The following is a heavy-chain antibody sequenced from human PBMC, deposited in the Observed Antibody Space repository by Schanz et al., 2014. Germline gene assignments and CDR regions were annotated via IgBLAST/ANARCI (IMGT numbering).Heavy chain of an antibody. Sequence: EVHLVESGGGLVQPGGSLRLSCAASGITFSSHSFNWVRQAPGKGLEWISYITYNGGTIYYADSVKGRFTVSRDNSKNTLYLQMNSLRAEDTAVYYCAKTPREYCNYDNCPNWFDSWGQGTLVNASS. CDR2: ITYNGGTI. D-gene: IGHD2-15*01. CDR1: GITFSSHS. CDR3: AKTPREYCNYDNCPNWFDS. V-gene: IGHV3-48*01. J-gene: IGHJ5*01.